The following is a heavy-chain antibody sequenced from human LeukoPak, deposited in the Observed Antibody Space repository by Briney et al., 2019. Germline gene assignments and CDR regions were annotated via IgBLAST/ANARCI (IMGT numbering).Heavy chain of an antibody. D-gene: IGHD3-9*01. Sequence: GASVKVSCKASGYTFTGYYMHWVRQAPGQGLEWMGWINPNSGGTNYAQKFQGRVTMTRDTSISTAYMELSRLRTDDTAVYYCARDVRYFDWLFPGDDWGQGTLVIVSS. V-gene: IGHV1-2*02. J-gene: IGHJ4*02. CDR1: GYTFTGYY. CDR3: ARDVRYFDWLFPGDD. CDR2: INPNSGGT.